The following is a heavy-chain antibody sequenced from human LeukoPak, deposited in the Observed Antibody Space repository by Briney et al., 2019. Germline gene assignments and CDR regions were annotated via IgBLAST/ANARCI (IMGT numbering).Heavy chain of an antibody. CDR3: AKTLVPVEYYYYYYGMDV. D-gene: IGHD6-13*01. V-gene: IGHV1-69*13. CDR1: GGTFSSYA. J-gene: IGHJ6*02. CDR2: IIPIFGTA. Sequence: ASVKASCKASGGTFSSYAISWVRRAPGQGLEWMGGIIPIFGTANYAQKFQGRVTITADESTSTAYMELSSLRSEDTAVYYCAKTLVPVEYYYYYYGMDVWGQGTTVTVSS.